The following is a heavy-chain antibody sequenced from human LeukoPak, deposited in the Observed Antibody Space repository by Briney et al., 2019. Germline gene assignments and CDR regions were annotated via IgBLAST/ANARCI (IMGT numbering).Heavy chain of an antibody. CDR2: IKQDGSEK. V-gene: IGHV3-7*01. Sequence: EPGGSLRLSCAASGFTFSSYWMSWVRQAPGKGLEWVANIKQDGSEKYYVDSVKGRFTISRDNAKNSLYLQMNSLRAEDTAVYYYARTPYDIFNYYYYMDVWGKGTTVTISS. CDR3: ARTPYDIFNYYYYMDV. CDR1: GFTFSSYW. J-gene: IGHJ6*03. D-gene: IGHD3-9*01.